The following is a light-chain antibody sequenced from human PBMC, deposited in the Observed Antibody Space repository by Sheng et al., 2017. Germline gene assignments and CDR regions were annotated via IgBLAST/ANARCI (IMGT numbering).Light chain of an antibody. Sequence: SYELTQPPSVSVFPGQAASIACSGDNLGNKYTSWYQQKPGQSPVLLLYQDYKRPSGIPERFSGSNSGNTATLTISGTQTMDEADYYCQVWDSGTTVFGGGTKLTVL. V-gene: IGLV3-1*01. CDR2: QDY. CDR1: NLGNKY. CDR3: QVWDSGTTV. J-gene: IGLJ3*02.